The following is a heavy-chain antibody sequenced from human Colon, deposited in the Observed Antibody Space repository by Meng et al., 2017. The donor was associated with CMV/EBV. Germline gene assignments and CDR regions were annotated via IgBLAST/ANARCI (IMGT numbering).Heavy chain of an antibody. CDR2: IKCDGSEK. D-gene: IGHD4-17*01. CDR1: GFTFSSSW. CDR3: AREAYGDHGWFDP. V-gene: IGHV3-52*01. Sequence: GGSLRLSCAASGFTFSSSWMHWVCQAPEKGLEWVADIKCDGSEKYYVDSVKGRLTISRDNSKNTLYLQMNSLRAEDTAVYYCAREAYGDHGWFDPWGQGTLVTVSS. J-gene: IGHJ5*02.